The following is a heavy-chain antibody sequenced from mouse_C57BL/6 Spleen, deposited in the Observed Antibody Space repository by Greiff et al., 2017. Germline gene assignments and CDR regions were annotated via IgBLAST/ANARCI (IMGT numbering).Heavy chain of an antibody. CDR3: EGYGSSVY. J-gene: IGHJ4*01. Sequence: QVQLQQSGPELVKPGASVKISCKASGYAFSSSWMNWVKQRPGKGLEWIGRIYPGDGDTNYNGKFKGKATFTADKSSSTAYMQLSSLTSEDSAVYCWEGYGSSVYWGQGTSVTVSS. CDR1: GYAFSSSW. V-gene: IGHV1-82*01. D-gene: IGHD1-1*01. CDR2: IYPGDGDT.